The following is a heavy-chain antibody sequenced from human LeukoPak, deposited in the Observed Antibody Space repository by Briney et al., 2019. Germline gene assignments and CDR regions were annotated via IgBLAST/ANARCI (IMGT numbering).Heavy chain of an antibody. CDR3: ARDENSGSYL. V-gene: IGHV1-69*04. Sequence: SVKVSCKASGGTFSSYAISWVRQAPGQELEWMGRIIPILGIANYAQKFQGRVTITADKSTSTAYMELSSLRSEDTAVYYCARDENSGSYLWGQGTLVTVSS. J-gene: IGHJ4*02. D-gene: IGHD1-26*01. CDR2: IIPILGIA. CDR1: GGTFSSYA.